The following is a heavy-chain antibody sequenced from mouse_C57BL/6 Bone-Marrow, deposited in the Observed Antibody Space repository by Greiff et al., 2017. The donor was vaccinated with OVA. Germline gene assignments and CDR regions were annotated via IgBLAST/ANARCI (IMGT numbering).Heavy chain of an antibody. Sequence: EVHLVESGGGLVQPGGSLKLSCAASGFTFSDYYMYWVRQTPEKRLEWVAYISNGGGSTYYPDTVKGRFTISRDNAKNTLYLQMSRLKSEDTAMYYCARQGLGRSFAYWGQGTLVTVSA. CDR1: GFTFSDYY. CDR2: ISNGGGST. D-gene: IGHD4-1*01. J-gene: IGHJ3*01. V-gene: IGHV5-12*01. CDR3: ARQGLGRSFAY.